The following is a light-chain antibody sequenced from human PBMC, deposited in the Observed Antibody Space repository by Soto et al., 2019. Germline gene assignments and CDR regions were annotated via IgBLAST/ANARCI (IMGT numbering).Light chain of an antibody. V-gene: IGLV7-46*01. CDR3: LVSYSGSYV. CDR1: TGAVTSGHY. J-gene: IGLJ1*01. CDR2: DAS. Sequence: QAVVTQEPSLTVSPGGTVTLTCGSSTGAVTSGHYPYWFQQKPGQAPRTLIYDASNRHSWTPARFSGSLLGGKAALTLSGAQPEDEADYYCLVSYSGSYVFGTGTKLTVL.